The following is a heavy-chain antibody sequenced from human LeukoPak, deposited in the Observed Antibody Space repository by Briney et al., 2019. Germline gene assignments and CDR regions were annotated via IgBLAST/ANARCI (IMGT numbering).Heavy chain of an antibody. CDR2: IYYSGST. J-gene: IGHJ4*02. V-gene: IGHV4-61*08. CDR1: GGSISSGDYY. CDR3: ARSELLWFGGVNSGFDY. D-gene: IGHD3-10*01. Sequence: SETLSLTCTVSGGSISSGDYYWSWIRQPPGKGLEWIGYIYYSGSTNYNPSLKSRVTISVDTSKNQFSLKLSSVTAADTAVYYCARSELLWFGGVNSGFDYWGQGTLVTVSS.